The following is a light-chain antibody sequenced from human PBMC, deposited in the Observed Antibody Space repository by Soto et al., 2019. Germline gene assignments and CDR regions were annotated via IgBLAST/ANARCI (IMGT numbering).Light chain of an antibody. CDR2: AAS. CDR1: QSVGSN. Sequence: MTQYPATLSVSPGETATLSCRASQSVGSNLAWYQQKPGQAPRLLIYAASTRATGIPARFSGSGSGTEFTLSISSLQPEDFATYYCQQLNSYPITFGQGTRLEIK. CDR3: QQLNSYPIT. J-gene: IGKJ5*01. V-gene: IGKV3-15*01.